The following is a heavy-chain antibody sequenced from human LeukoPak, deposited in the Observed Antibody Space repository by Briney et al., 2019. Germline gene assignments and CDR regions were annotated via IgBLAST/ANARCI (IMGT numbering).Heavy chain of an antibody. J-gene: IGHJ4*02. Sequence: ASVKVSCKASGGTFSSYAISWVRQAPGQGLEWMGWISAYNGNTNYAQKLQGRVTMTTDTSTSTAYMELRSLRSDDTAVYYCARSYYDFWSGYSPLDYWGQGTLVTVSS. D-gene: IGHD3-3*01. V-gene: IGHV1-18*01. CDR1: GGTFSSYA. CDR2: ISAYNGNT. CDR3: ARSYYDFWSGYSPLDY.